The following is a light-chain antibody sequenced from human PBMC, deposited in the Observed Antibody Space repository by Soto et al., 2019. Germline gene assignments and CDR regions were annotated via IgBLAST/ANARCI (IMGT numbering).Light chain of an antibody. CDR1: SSDVGGYNY. V-gene: IGLV2-8*01. Sequence: QSVLTQPPSASGSPGQSATISCTGSSSDVGGYNYVHWYQQHPGKAPKLIIYEVTKRPSGVPDRFSGSKSGNTASLTVSGLQAEDEADYYCSSYAGSNNLVFGGGTKLTVL. CDR3: SSYAGSNNLV. J-gene: IGLJ2*01. CDR2: EVT.